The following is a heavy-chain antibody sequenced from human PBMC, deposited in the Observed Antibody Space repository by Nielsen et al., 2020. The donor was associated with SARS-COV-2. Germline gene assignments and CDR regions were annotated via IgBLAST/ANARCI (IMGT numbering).Heavy chain of an antibody. D-gene: IGHD3-9*01. CDR3: AKERGGWYDILTGYSAYYYYMDV. J-gene: IGHJ6*03. V-gene: IGHV3-30*18. Sequence: GESLKISCAASGFTFSSYGMHWVRQAPGKGLEWVAVISYDGSNKYYADSVKGRFTISRDNSKNTLYLQMNSLRAEDTAVYYCAKERGGWYDILTGYSAYYYYMDVWGKGTTVTVSS. CDR2: ISYDGSNK. CDR1: GFTFSSYG.